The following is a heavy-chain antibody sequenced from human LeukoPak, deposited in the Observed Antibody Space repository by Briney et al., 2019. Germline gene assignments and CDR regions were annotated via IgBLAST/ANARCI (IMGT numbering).Heavy chain of an antibody. CDR1: GGSISSGGYY. CDR3: AGQKVLYYYDSSGYSTLDAFDI. D-gene: IGHD3-22*01. CDR2: IYYSGST. Sequence: SATLSLTCTVSGGSISSGGYYWSWIRQHPGKGLEWIGYIYYSGSTYCNPSLKSRVTISVDTSKNQFSLKLSSVTAADTAVYYCAGQKVLYYYDSSGYSTLDAFDIWGQGTMVTVSS. V-gene: IGHV4-31*03. J-gene: IGHJ3*02.